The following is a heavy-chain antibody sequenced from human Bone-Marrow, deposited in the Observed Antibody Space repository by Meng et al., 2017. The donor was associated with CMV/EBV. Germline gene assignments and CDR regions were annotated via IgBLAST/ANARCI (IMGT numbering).Heavy chain of an antibody. CDR3: ARALDSSGWSYYYYYGMDV. D-gene: IGHD6-19*01. Sequence: GESLKISCAASGFTFSDYYMSWIRQAPGKGLEWVSYISSSGSTIYYADSVKGRFTISRDNAKNSLYLQMNSMRAEDTAVYYCARALDSSGWSYYYYYGMDVWGQGTTVTGSS. J-gene: IGHJ6*01. CDR1: GFTFSDYY. CDR2: ISSSGSTI. V-gene: IGHV3-11*04.